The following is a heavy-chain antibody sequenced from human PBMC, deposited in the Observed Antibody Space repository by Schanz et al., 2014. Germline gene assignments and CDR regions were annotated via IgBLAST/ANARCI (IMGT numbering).Heavy chain of an antibody. D-gene: IGHD1-1*01. J-gene: IGHJ4*02. V-gene: IGHV3-48*01. CDR3: ARAHGNNWYGKGLDY. CDR1: GFSFSSYS. Sequence: DLVESGGGLIQRGESLRLSCSASGFSFSSYSMNWVRQAPGKGLEWVSYISGTTTYTNYADSVKGRFTISRDNSENTLYLQMNSLRADDTAVYFCARAHGNNWYGKGLDYWGQGTQVTVSS. CDR2: ISGTTTYT.